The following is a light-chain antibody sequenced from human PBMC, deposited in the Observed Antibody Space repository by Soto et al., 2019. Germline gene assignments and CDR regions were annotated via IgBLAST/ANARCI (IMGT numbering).Light chain of an antibody. CDR1: SSDVGGYNF. J-gene: IGLJ3*02. CDR3: SSFGGGNTVL. CDR2: EVT. Sequence: QSALTQPPSASGSPGQSVTISCTGTSSDVGGYNFVSWYQHHPGKVPKSLIYEVTKRPSGVPYRFSGSKSGNTASLTVSGLQAEDEADYYCSSFGGGNTVLFGGGTKLTVL. V-gene: IGLV2-8*01.